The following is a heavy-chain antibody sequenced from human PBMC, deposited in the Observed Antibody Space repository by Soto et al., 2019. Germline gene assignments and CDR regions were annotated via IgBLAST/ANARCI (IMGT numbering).Heavy chain of an antibody. Sequence: QVQLVQSGAEVKQPGTSVKVSCQASGYSFKDHYMHWVRQAPGRGLEWVGIINHSGEHTNYAHQLRGRVAMTRDTSTSTSYMELRSLRSEDTAVYFCARISCKGGSCYFDFDHWGQGTLVTVSS. CDR2: INHSGEHT. D-gene: IGHD2-15*01. V-gene: IGHV1-46*02. CDR3: ARISCKGGSCYFDFDH. J-gene: IGHJ4*02. CDR1: GYSFKDHY.